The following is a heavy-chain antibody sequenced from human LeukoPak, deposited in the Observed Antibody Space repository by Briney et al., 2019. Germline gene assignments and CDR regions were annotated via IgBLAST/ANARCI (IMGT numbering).Heavy chain of an antibody. CDR3: QTTSVTRLNAFDI. J-gene: IGHJ3*02. CDR1: GFTFSSYA. V-gene: IGHV3-30-3*01. CDR2: ISYDGSNK. Sequence: GGSLRLSCAASGFTFSSYAMHWVRQAPGKGLEWVAVISYDGSNKYYADSVKGRFTISRDNSKNTLYLQMNSLRAEDTAVYYCQTTSVTRLNAFDIWGQGTMVTVSS. D-gene: IGHD4-17*01.